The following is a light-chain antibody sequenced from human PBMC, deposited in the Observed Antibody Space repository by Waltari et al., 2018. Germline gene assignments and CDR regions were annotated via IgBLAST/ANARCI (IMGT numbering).Light chain of an antibody. CDR3: QHYVRLPAT. V-gene: IGKV3-20*01. CDR1: QSISRS. CDR2: GAS. Sequence: EIMLTQSPGTLSLSPGERATLSCRASQSISRSLAWYQHKPGQAPRHLIYGASSRATGIPDRFSGSGSGTDFSLTISRLQPEDFAVYYCQHYVRLPATFGQGTKVDIK. J-gene: IGKJ1*01.